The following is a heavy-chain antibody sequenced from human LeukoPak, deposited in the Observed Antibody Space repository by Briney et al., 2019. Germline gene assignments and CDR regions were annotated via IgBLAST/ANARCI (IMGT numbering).Heavy chain of an antibody. CDR1: GFTFSSYA. D-gene: IGHD6-19*01. CDR2: ISGSGGST. J-gene: IGHJ4*02. Sequence: PGGSLRPSCAASGFTFSSYAMSWVRQAPGKGLEWVSAISGSGGSTYYADSVKGRFTISRDNSKNTLYLQMNSLRAEDTAVYYCAKDRDQWLVPSFFDYWGQGTLVTVSS. CDR3: AKDRDQWLVPSFFDY. V-gene: IGHV3-23*01.